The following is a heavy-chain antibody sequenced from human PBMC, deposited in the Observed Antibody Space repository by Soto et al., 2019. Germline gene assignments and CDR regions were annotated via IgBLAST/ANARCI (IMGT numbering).Heavy chain of an antibody. V-gene: IGHV1-69*02. J-gene: IGHJ6*02. CDR2: IIPILGIA. CDR1: GGTFSSYT. D-gene: IGHD3-10*01. Sequence: SVKVSCKASGGTFSSYTISWVRQAPGQGLEWMGRIIPILGIANYAQKFQGRVTITADKSTSTAYMELSSLRSEDTALYYSARGYYYGPGIYEYYYGMDVRG. CDR3: ARGYYYGPGIYEYYYGMDV.